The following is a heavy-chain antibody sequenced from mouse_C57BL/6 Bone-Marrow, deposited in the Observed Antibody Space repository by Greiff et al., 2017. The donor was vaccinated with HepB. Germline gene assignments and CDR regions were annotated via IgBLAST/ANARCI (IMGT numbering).Heavy chain of an antibody. V-gene: IGHV1-15*01. Sequence: VQLQESGAELVRPGASVTLSCKASGYTFTDYEMHWVKQTPVHGLEWIGAIDPETGGTAYNQKFKGKAILTADKSSSTAYMELRSLTSEDSAVYYCTGRGYYYGSGYGGYFDVWGTGTTVTVSS. J-gene: IGHJ1*03. D-gene: IGHD1-1*01. CDR3: TGRGYYYGSGYGGYFDV. CDR2: IDPETGGT. CDR1: GYTFTDYE.